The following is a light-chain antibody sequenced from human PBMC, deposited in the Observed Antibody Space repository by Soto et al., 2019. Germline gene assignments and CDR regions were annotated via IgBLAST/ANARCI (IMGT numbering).Light chain of an antibody. Sequence: EIVMTQSPATLSVSPGERATLSCRASQSVSSNLAWYQQKPGQAPRLLIYGASTRATCIPARFRGNGSGAEFTLTVSRPSSENYAVYYCHQYNNWPPWTFGQGTKV. CDR3: HQYNNWPPWT. CDR1: QSVSSN. J-gene: IGKJ1*01. CDR2: GAS. V-gene: IGKV3-15*01.